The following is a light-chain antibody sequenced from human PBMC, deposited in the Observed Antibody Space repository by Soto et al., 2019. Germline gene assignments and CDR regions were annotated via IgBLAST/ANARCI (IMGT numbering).Light chain of an antibody. Sequence: QSALTQPASVSGSPGQSITISCAGTRDDIGAYDYVSWYQQHPGNAPKLLVYEVTNRPSGVSDCFSGSKSGNTASLTISGLQAEDEADYYCNSYTNSSAVVFGGGTQLTVL. V-gene: IGLV2-14*01. CDR2: EVT. CDR1: RDDIGAYDY. J-gene: IGLJ2*01. CDR3: NSYTNSSAVV.